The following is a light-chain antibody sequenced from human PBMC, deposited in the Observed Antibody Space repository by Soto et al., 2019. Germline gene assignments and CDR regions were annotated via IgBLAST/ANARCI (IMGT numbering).Light chain of an antibody. CDR3: QTWGTGIHVV. CDR2: LDSDGSH. CDR1: SGHSSYA. J-gene: IGLJ2*01. Sequence: QPVLTQSPSASASLGASVKLTCTLSSGHSSYAIAWHQQQPEKGPRYLMKLDSDGSHTKGDAIPDRFSGSSSGAERYLTISRLQSEDEADYCCQTWGTGIHVVFGGGTKLTVL. V-gene: IGLV4-69*01.